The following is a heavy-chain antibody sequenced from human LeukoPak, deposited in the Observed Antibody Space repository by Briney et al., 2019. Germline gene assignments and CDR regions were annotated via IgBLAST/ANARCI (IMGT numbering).Heavy chain of an antibody. V-gene: IGHV4-39*07. D-gene: IGHD4-17*01. CDR1: GGSISSSSYY. CDR2: LYYSGST. Sequence: SETLSLTCTVSGGSISSSSYYWGWIRQPPGKGLEWIGSLYYSGSTSYNPSLKSRVTISRDTSKNHFSLRLNSVTAGDTAVYYCARSSGSSDYGNWGQGTLVTVSS. CDR3: ARSSGSSDYGN. J-gene: IGHJ4*02.